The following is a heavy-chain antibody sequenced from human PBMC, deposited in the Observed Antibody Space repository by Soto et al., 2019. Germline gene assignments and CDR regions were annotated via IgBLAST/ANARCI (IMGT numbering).Heavy chain of an antibody. J-gene: IGHJ6*02. Sequence: EVQLVESGGGLVQPGGSLRLSCAASGFTVSTNYMTWVRLAPGKGLEWVSVIFYGGSTYYADSVKGRFTISRDNSKNTLYLQMNSLRAEDTAVYYCATTGMGVTFYYYYYGMDVWGQGTTVTVSS. V-gene: IGHV3-66*01. CDR2: IFYGGST. CDR1: GFTVSTNY. D-gene: IGHD1-26*01. CDR3: ATTGMGVTFYYYYYGMDV.